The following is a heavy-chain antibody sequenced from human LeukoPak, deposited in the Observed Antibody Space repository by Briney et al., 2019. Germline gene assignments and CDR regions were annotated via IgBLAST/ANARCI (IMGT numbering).Heavy chain of an antibody. CDR1: GASISSYHDY. J-gene: IGHJ4*02. V-gene: IGHV4-39*07. CDR3: ARLNGRAENYLDY. Sequence: PSETLSLTCTVSGASISSYHDYWAWIRQSPGEGLEWIAYIFYRGSAYYNPSLKSRASIPADTSKNLFSLRMTSVTAADTAIYFCARLNGRAENYLDYWGQGILVTVSS. CDR2: IFYRGSA. D-gene: IGHD2-8*01.